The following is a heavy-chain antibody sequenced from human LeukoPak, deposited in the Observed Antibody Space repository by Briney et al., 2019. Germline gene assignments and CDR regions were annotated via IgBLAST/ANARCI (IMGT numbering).Heavy chain of an antibody. CDR3: ASARGSYDFDY. V-gene: IGHV4-4*02. CDR1: GGSISSSNW. D-gene: IGHD5-18*01. CDR2: IYHSGST. Sequence: SGTLSLTCAVSGGSISSSNWWSWVRQPPGKGLEWFGEIYHSGSTNYNPSLKSRVTISVDKSKNQFSLKLSSVTAADTAVYYSASARGSYDFDYCGQGTLVTVSS. J-gene: IGHJ4*02.